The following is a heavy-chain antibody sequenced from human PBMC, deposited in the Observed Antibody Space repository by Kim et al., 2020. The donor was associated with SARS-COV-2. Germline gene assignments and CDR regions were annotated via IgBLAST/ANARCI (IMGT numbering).Heavy chain of an antibody. D-gene: IGHD4-17*01. CDR1: GYTFTRNG. V-gene: IGHV1-18*01. Sequence: ASVKVSCKASGYTFTRNGISWVRQAPGQGLEWMGWSSAYSGNTNYAQKFQGRVTLTTDTSTSTAYMELRSLRSDDTAVYYCARARSDYGDYYNAMDVWGQGTTVTVSS. J-gene: IGHJ6*02. CDR3: ARARSDYGDYYNAMDV. CDR2: SSAYSGNT.